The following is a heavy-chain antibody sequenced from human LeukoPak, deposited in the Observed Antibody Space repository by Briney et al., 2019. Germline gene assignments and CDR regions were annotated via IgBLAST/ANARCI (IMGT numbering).Heavy chain of an antibody. CDR1: GFTFSRYG. CDR2: ISGSGGST. V-gene: IGHV3-23*01. Sequence: GGSLRLSCEASGFTFSRYGMSWVRQAPGKGLEWVSAISGSGGSTYYADSVKGRFTISRDNSKNTLYLQMNSLRAEDTAVYYCARGLAMELLYWFDPWGQGTLVTVSS. J-gene: IGHJ5*02. CDR3: ARGLAMELLYWFDP. D-gene: IGHD3/OR15-3a*01.